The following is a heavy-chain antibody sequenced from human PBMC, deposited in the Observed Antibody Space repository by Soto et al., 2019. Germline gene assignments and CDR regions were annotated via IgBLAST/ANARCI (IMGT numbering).Heavy chain of an antibody. D-gene: IGHD3-3*01. V-gene: IGHV1-46*01. CDR2: INPGSGAP. CDR3: ARGGEVGVAGSAAFDM. J-gene: IGHJ3*02. CDR1: GYTVTTHY. Sequence: QVQLVQSGAEVKKPGASVKISCTASGYTVTTHYMHWVRQAPGRGLEWMGAINPGSGAPKYRQTYQASVTMARDTSTNKVYMEMSALRSEDTAVFYCARGGEVGVAGSAAFDMWGQGTMVTVSS.